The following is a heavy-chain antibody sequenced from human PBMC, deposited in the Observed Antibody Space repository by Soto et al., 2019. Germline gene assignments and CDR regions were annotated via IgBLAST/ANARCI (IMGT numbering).Heavy chain of an antibody. V-gene: IGHV1-18*01. CDR3: ARTYSSSWSEDAFDI. CDR2: ISAYNGNT. D-gene: IGHD6-13*01. Sequence: EASVKVSCKASGYTFTSYAIGWVRQAPGQGLEWMGWISAYNGNTNYAQKLQGRVTMTTDTSTSTAYMELRSLRSDDTAVYYCARTYSSSWSEDAFDIWGQGTMVTVSS. J-gene: IGHJ3*02. CDR1: GYTFTSYA.